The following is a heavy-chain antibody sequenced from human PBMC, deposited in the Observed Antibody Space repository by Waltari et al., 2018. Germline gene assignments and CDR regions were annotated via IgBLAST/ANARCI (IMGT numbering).Heavy chain of an antibody. CDR1: GGSISSSSYY. CDR2: IYYSGST. J-gene: IGHJ4*02. V-gene: IGHV4-39*01. D-gene: IGHD6-13*01. CDR3: ARLGIAAAGTEGTDY. Sequence: QLQLQESGPGLVKPSETLSLTCTVSGGSISSSSYYWGWIRQPPGKGLEWIGSIYYSGSTYSNPSLKRRVTISVDTSKNQFSLKLSSVTAADTAVYYCARLGIAAAGTEGTDYWGQGTLVTVSS.